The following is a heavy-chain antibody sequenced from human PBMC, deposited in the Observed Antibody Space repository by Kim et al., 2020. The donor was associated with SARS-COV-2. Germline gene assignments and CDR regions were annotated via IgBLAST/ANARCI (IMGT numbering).Heavy chain of an antibody. CDR2: IYTGATT. J-gene: IGHJ6*02. D-gene: IGHD2-21*02. Sequence: GGSLRLSCAASGFFVSNTYLSWVRQAPGKGLEWVSVIYTGATTYYADSVRGRFTISRDNSRNTVYLQMNSLRAEDTAVYYCAMLGPVTANYYYVMDVWG. V-gene: IGHV3-53*01. CDR1: GFFVSNTY. CDR3: AMLGPVTANYYYVMDV.